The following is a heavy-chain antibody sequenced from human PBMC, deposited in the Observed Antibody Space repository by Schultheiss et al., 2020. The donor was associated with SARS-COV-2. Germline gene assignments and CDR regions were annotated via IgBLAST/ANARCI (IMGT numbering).Heavy chain of an antibody. D-gene: IGHD3-22*01. J-gene: IGHJ4*02. CDR3: ASPLNSSGYRDFAPPGS. V-gene: IGHV3-23*01. CDR1: GFTFSSYA. CDR2: ISGSGGST. Sequence: GESLKISCAASGFTFSSYAMSWVRQAPGKGLEWVSAISGSGGSTYYADSVKGRFTISRDNSMNTLYLQMNSLRAEDTAVYYCASPLNSSGYRDFAPPGSWGQGTLVTVSS.